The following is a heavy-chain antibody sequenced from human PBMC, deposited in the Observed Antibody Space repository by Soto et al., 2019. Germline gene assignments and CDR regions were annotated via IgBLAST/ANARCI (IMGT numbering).Heavy chain of an antibody. CDR1: GGSISNYF. CDR3: AREVSVSGYFDY. V-gene: IGHV4-59*01. Sequence: SETLSLTCIVSGGSISNYFWSWIRQPPGKGLEWIGYVYYSGSTDYNPSLKSRLTISVDTFNNQFYLNLNSVTAADTAVYYCAREVSVSGYFDYSGQGALVTVSS. J-gene: IGHJ4*02. D-gene: IGHD3-10*01. CDR2: VYYSGST.